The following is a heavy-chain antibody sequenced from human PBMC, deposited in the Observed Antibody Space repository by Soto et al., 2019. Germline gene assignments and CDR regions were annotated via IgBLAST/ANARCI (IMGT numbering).Heavy chain of an antibody. CDR3: AREINWRGLEY. D-gene: IGHD1-20*01. Sequence: QVQLVQSGAEVKKPGASVKVSCKASGYTFTSYDINWVRQATGQGLEWMGWMNPNSGNTGYVQKFQGRVTMTRNTSISTAYMELISLSSEDTAVYYGAREINWRGLEYWGQGTLVTVSS. CDR2: MNPNSGNT. J-gene: IGHJ4*02. CDR1: GYTFTSYD. V-gene: IGHV1-8*01.